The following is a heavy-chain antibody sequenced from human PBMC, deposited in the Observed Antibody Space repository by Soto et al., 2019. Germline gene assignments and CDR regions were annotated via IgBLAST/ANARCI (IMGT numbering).Heavy chain of an antibody. Sequence: ASVKVSCKASGYTFTGFHIHWVRQAPGQGLEWMGWINPNGGGRNYAQKFQGWVTMTRDTSISTAYMELSRLKSDDTAVYHCACYSVGTATDFDYWGQRSLVTVSS. V-gene: IGHV1-2*04. CDR1: GYTFTGFH. CDR2: INPNGGGR. D-gene: IGHD3-10*02. CDR3: ACYSVGTATDFDY. J-gene: IGHJ4*02.